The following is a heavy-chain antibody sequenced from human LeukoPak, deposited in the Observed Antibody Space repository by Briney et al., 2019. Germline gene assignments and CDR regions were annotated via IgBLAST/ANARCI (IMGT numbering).Heavy chain of an antibody. V-gene: IGHV4-59*01. CDR3: ATVQREMATMDY. D-gene: IGHD5-24*01. Sequence: SETLSLTCTVSGGSISSYYWSWIRQPPGKGLEWIGYIYYSGSTNYNPSLKSRVTISVDTSKNQFSLKLSSVTAADTAVYYCATVQREMATMDYWGQGTLVTVSS. CDR2: IYYSGST. CDR1: GGSISSYY. J-gene: IGHJ4*02.